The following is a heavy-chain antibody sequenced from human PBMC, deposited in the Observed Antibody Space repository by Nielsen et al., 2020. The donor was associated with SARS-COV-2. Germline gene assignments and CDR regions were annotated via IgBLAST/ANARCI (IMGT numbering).Heavy chain of an antibody. Sequence: GESLKISCEASGFTFNSYDMHWVRRATGKGLEWVSSTDAADDTYYPGSVKGRFTIYRENAKNSLYLQLNSLRAGDTAVYYCARGTPYGDFPYWYFDLWGRGTLVTVSS. CDR3: ARGTPYGDFPYWYFDL. D-gene: IGHD4-17*01. CDR1: GFTFNSYD. J-gene: IGHJ2*01. V-gene: IGHV3-13*01. CDR2: TDAADDT.